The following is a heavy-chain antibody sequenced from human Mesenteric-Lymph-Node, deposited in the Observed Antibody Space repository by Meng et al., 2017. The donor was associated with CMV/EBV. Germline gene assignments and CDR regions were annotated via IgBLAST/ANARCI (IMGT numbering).Heavy chain of an antibody. V-gene: IGHV4-34*01. D-gene: IGHD3-3*01. CDR2: INHSGST. CDR3: ARPGQFLETPFDF. J-gene: IGHJ4*01. Sequence: SETLSLTCAVYGGSFSGYYWSWIRQPPGKGLEWIGEINHSGSTNYNPSLKSRVTISVDTSKNQFSLKLSSVTAADTAVYYCARPGQFLETPFDFWGQGLLVTVSS. CDR1: GGSFSGYY.